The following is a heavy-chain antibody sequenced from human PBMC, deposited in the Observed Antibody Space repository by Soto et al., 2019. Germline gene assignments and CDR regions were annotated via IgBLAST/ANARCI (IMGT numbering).Heavy chain of an antibody. J-gene: IGHJ4*02. CDR3: ARLQLVQKVIDY. CDR1: GDSIITYY. Sequence: SETLSLTCTLSGDSIITYYWSWIRQPPGEGLQWIGYIFYSGGTAYNPSLKSRVTISLDMSKKQISLKLSSVTTADTATYFCARLQLVQKVIDYWGQGTLVTVSS. CDR2: IFYSGGT. D-gene: IGHD1-1*01. V-gene: IGHV4-59*01.